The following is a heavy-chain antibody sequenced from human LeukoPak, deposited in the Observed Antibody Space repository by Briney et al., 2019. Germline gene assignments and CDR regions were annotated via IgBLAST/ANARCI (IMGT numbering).Heavy chain of an antibody. CDR3: ARGHQLVLPYFDY. D-gene: IGHD2-2*01. V-gene: IGHV1-69*13. CDR2: IIPIFGTA. Sequence: GASVKVSCKASGGTFSSYAISWVRQAPGQGLEWMGGIIPIFGTANYAQKFQGRVTITVDESTSTAYMELSSLRSEDTAVYYCARGHQLVLPYFDYWGQGTLVTVSS. CDR1: GGTFSSYA. J-gene: IGHJ4*02.